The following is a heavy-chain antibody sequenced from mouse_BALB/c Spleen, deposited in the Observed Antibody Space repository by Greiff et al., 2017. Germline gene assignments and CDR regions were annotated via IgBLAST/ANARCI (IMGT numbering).Heavy chain of an antibody. V-gene: IGHV1-54*03. CDR1: GYAFTNYL. CDR2: INPGSGGT. J-gene: IGHJ2*01. CDR3: ARLGRFDY. Sequence: HVQLQQSGAELVRPGTSVKVSCKASGYAFTNYLIEWVKQRPGQGLEWIGVINPGSGGTNYNEKFKGKATLTADKSSSTAYMQLSSLTSDDSAVYFCARLGRFDYWGQGTTLTVSS.